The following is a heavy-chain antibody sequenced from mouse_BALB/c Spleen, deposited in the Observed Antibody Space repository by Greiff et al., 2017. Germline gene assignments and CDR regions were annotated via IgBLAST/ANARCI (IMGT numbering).Heavy chain of an antibody. CDR1: GFTFSSYA. V-gene: IGHV5-6-5*01. J-gene: IGHJ3*01. CDR3: AREGDAGLAY. CDR2: ISSGGST. D-gene: IGHD3-1*01. Sequence: EVKLMESGGGLVKPGGSLKLSCAASGFTFSSYAMSWVRQTPEKRLEWVASISSGGSTYYPDSVKGRFTISRDNARNILYLQMSSLRSEDTAMYYCAREGDAGLAYWGQGTLVTVSA.